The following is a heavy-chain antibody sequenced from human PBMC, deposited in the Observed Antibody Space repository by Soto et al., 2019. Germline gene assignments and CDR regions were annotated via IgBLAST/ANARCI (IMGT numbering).Heavy chain of an antibody. J-gene: IGHJ1*01. CDR2: ISYDGSNK. CDR1: GFTFSSYG. Sequence: QVQLVESGGGVVQPGRSLRLSCAASGFTFSSYGMHWVRQAPGKGPEWVAVISYDGSNKYYADSVKGRFTISRDNSKNTLYLQMNSLRAEDTAVYYCAKGGSSPLEGYFQHWGQGTLVTVSS. CDR3: AKGGSSPLEGYFQH. V-gene: IGHV3-30*18. D-gene: IGHD1-26*01.